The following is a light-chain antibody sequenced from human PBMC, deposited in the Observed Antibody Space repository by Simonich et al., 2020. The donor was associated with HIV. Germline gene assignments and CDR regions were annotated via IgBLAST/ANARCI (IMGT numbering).Light chain of an antibody. CDR3: QQYYSTPWT. V-gene: IGKV4-1*01. CDR1: QNILYTSNNKNY. J-gene: IGKJ1*01. CDR2: WTS. Sequence: DIVMKQSPDSLAVSLGERATINCKSSQNILYTSNNKNYLAWYQQKPGQPPKLLIYWTSTRESGVPDRFSGSGSGTDFTLTISSLQAEDVAVYYCQQYYSTPWTFGQGTKVEIK.